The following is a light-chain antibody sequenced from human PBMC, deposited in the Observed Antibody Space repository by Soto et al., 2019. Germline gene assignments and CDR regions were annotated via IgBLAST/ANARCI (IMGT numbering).Light chain of an antibody. Sequence: QLVLTQPPSASETPGQRITISCSVSSSNIGKKYVYWYQQFPGTAPKLLIYQNNQRPSGVPDLFSGSKSGTSASLAISGLRSEDEADYYCASWDDTVSGRLFGGGTKLTVL. V-gene: IGLV1-47*01. CDR3: ASWDDTVSGRL. J-gene: IGLJ2*01. CDR2: QNN. CDR1: SSNIGKKY.